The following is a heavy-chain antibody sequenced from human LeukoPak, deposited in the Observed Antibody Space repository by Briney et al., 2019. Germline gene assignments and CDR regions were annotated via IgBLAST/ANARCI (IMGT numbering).Heavy chain of an antibody. J-gene: IGHJ6*03. CDR3: ARDNVVTTIDDYYYYMDV. V-gene: IGHV3-7*01. CDR1: GFTFSSYW. CDR2: LGEDGSEK. D-gene: IGHD5-12*01. Sequence: GGSLRLSCAASGFTFSSYWMTWVRQAPGKGLEWVANLGEDGSEKYYVDSVKGRFTISRDNAKHSLYLQVNSLRAEDTAVYYCARDNVVTTIDDYYYYMDVWGKGTTVTVSS.